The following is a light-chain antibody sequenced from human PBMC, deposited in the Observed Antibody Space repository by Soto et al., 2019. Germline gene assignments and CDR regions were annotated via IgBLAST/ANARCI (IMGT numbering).Light chain of an antibody. Sequence: EIVLTQSPGTLSLSPGERGTLSCRASQIVSKNDLAWYQQKPGQSPRILIYGASNRAPDIPDRFSGSESGTEFTLTISRVEPEDCAVYYCQQYGNSPWTFGQGTKVEIK. J-gene: IGKJ1*01. CDR3: QQYGNSPWT. CDR2: GAS. V-gene: IGKV3-20*01. CDR1: QIVSKND.